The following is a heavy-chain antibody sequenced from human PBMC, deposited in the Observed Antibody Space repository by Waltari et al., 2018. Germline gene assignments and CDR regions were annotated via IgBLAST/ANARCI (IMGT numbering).Heavy chain of an antibody. CDR2: IIPIFGTA. Sequence: QVQLVQSGAEVTKPGSSVEVSCKASGGTLSSYSISWVRQAPGQGLEWMGGIIPIFGTANYAQKFQGRVTITADESTNTAYMELSSLRSEDTAVYHCARDVSGTYYYFYYAMDVWGQGTTVTVSS. J-gene: IGHJ6*02. CDR1: GGTLSSYS. V-gene: IGHV1-69*01. CDR3: ARDVSGTYYYFYYAMDV. D-gene: IGHD3-10*01.